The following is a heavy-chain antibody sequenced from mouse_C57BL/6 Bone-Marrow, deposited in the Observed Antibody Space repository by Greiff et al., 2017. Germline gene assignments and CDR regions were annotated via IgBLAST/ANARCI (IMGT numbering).Heavy chain of an antibody. CDR3: ARRGDGRDWYFDV. CDR2: ISSGGSYT. CDR1: GFTFSSYG. V-gene: IGHV5-6*02. Sequence: EVKLVESGGDLVKPGGSLKLSCAASGFTFSSYGMSWVRQTPDKRLEWVATISSGGSYTYYPDSVKGRFTIARDNAKNNLYLQMSSLKSEDTAMYYCARRGDGRDWYFDVWGTGTTVTVSS. J-gene: IGHJ1*03.